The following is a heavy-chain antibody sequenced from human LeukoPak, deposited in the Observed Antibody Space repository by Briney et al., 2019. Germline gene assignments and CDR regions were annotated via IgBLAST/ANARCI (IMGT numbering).Heavy chain of an antibody. V-gene: IGHV4-34*01. CDR1: GGSISSYY. J-gene: IGHJ4*02. CDR2: INHSGST. D-gene: IGHD3-10*01. Sequence: SETLSLTCTVSGGSISSYYWSWIRQPPGKGLEWIGEINHSGSTNYNPSLKSRVTISVDRSKNQFSLGLNSVTAADTAVYYCARDETSMVRGALAHWGQGTLVTVSS. CDR3: ARDETSMVRGALAH.